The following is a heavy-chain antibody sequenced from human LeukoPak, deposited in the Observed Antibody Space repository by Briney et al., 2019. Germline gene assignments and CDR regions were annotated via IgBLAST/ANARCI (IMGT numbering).Heavy chain of an antibody. V-gene: IGHV3-23*01. CDR3: AKIGDVVLMVYATE. CDR2: ISGSGGST. J-gene: IGHJ4*02. D-gene: IGHD2-8*01. CDR1: GFTFSSYA. Sequence: GGSLRLSCAASGFTFSSYAMSWVRQAPGKGLEWVSAISGSGGSTYYVDSVKGRFTISRDNSKNTLYLQMNSLRDEDTAVYYCAKIGDVVLMVYATEWGQGTLVTVSS.